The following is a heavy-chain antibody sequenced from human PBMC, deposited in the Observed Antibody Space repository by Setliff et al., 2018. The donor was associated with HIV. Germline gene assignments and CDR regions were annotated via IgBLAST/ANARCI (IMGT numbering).Heavy chain of an antibody. Sequence: ASVKVSCKASGYTFTSYGISWVRQAPGQGLEWMGWISAYNGNTNYAQKFQGRVTITADESTSTAYMELSSLRSEDTAVYYCARAYRPMGYGDRFDYWGQGTLVTVSS. CDR2: ISAYNGNT. V-gene: IGHV1-18*01. J-gene: IGHJ4*02. D-gene: IGHD4-17*01. CDR1: GYTFTSYG. CDR3: ARAYRPMGYGDRFDY.